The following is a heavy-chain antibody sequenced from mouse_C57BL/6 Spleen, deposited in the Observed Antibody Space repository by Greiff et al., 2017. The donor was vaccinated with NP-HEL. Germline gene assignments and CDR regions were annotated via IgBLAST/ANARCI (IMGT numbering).Heavy chain of an antibody. CDR3: ARKIMGGMDY. Sequence: VQLQQPGAELVMPGASVKLSCKASGYTFTSYWMHWVKQRPGQGLEWIGEIDPSDSYTNYNQKFKGKSTLTVDKSSSTAYMQLSSLTSEDSAVYYCARKIMGGMDYWGQGTSVTVSS. CDR1: GYTFTSYW. V-gene: IGHV1-69*01. CDR2: IDPSDSYT. J-gene: IGHJ4*01.